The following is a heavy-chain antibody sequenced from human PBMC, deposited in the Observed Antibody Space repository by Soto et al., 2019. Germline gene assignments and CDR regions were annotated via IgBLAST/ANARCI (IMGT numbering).Heavy chain of an antibody. V-gene: IGHV3-7*04. J-gene: IGHJ5*02. Sequence: EVQLVESGGGLVQPGGSLRLSCAASGLTFSSNWMSWVRQAPGRGLECVANIKQDGNEKYYVDSVKGRFTISRDNAKNSVYLQMNSLRAEDTAVYYCARVVGAPNWFDPWGQGTLVTVSS. D-gene: IGHD1-26*01. CDR2: IKQDGNEK. CDR3: ARVVGAPNWFDP. CDR1: GLTFSSNW.